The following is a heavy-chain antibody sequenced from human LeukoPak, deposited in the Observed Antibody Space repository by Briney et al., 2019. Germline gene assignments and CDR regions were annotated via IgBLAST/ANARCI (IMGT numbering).Heavy chain of an antibody. CDR3: ARENYYDRQGNWFDP. CDR1: GGSFSGYY. V-gene: IGHV4-59*01. Sequence: SETLSLTCAVYGGSFSGYYWSWIRQPPGKGLEWIGYIYYSGTTNYNPSLKSRVAISVDTSKNQFSLKLSSVTAADTAVYYCARENYYDRQGNWFDPWGQGTLVTVSS. CDR2: IYYSGTT. D-gene: IGHD3-22*01. J-gene: IGHJ5*02.